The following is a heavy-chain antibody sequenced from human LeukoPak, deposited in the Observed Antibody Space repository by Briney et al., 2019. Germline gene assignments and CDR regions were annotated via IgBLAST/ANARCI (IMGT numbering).Heavy chain of an antibody. Sequence: GGSLRLSCAASGFTVSRNYMSWIRQAPGKGLEWVSVIHSGGTTYYADPVKGRFTISRDNSKNTVYLQMNSLRAEDTAVYYCASLHIVVVTATDVWGQGTTVTVSS. CDR2: IHSGGTT. D-gene: IGHD2-21*02. CDR1: GFTVSRNY. V-gene: IGHV3-66*01. CDR3: ASLHIVVVTATDV. J-gene: IGHJ6*02.